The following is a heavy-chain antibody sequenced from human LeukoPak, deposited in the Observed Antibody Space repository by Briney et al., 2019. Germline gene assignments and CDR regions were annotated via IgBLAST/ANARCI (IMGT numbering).Heavy chain of an antibody. V-gene: IGHV3-48*01. D-gene: IGHD6-13*01. CDR3: ARGLGSSSSDLNDY. Sequence: GGSLRLSCAASGFTFSSYAMSWVRQAPGKGLEWVSYISSSSSTIYYADSVKGRFTISRDDAKNSLYLQMNSLRAEDTAVYYCARGLGSSSSDLNDYWGQGTLVTVSS. CDR2: ISSSSSTI. CDR1: GFTFSSYA. J-gene: IGHJ4*02.